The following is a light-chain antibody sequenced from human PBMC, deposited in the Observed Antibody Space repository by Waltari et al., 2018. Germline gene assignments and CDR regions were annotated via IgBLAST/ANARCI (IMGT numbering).Light chain of an antibody. CDR2: EVS. CDR1: SSDVGGYNY. V-gene: IGLV2-14*01. CDR3: SSYTSSSTLV. Sequence: QSALTQPASVSGSPGQSITISCTGTSSDVGGYNYVSRYKQHAGKAPKPIINEVSNRPSGVFYRFSASNSGNTASLTIFGLQPEAAPDYYCSSYTSSSTLVFGGGTKLPVL. J-gene: IGLJ2*01.